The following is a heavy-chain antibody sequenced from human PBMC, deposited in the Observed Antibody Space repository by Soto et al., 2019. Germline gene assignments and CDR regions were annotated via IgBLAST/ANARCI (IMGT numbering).Heavy chain of an antibody. CDR1: GDSVSSNSAA. CDR3: AREKGALLVGYYYYGMDV. J-gene: IGHJ6*02. V-gene: IGHV6-1*01. D-gene: IGHD3-10*01. CDR2: TYYRSKWYN. Sequence: SQTLSLTCAISGDSVSSNSAAWNWIRQSPSRGLEWLGRTYYRSKWYNDYAVSVKSRITINPDTSKNQFSLQLNSVTPEDTAVYYCAREKGALLVGYYYYGMDVWGQGTTVTVSS.